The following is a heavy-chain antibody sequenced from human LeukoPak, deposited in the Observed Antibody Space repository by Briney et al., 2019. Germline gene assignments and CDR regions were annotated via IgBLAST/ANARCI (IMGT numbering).Heavy chain of an antibody. J-gene: IGHJ4*02. CDR2: ISSSGFST. CDR3: ARGKRRFDY. V-gene: IGHV3-11*01. CDR1: GFNFSDYY. Sequence: GGSLRLSCAASGFNFSDYYMSWIRQAPGKGLEWVSYISSSGFSTYYAGSVKGRFTISRDNARNSLYLQMNSLAPEDTALYYCARGKRRFDYWSPGTLVSVSS.